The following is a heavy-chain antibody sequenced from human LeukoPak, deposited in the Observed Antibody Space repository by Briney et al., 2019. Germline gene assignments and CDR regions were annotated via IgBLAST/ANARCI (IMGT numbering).Heavy chain of an antibody. Sequence: PGGSLRLSCAASGFTFSDYYMSWIRQAPGKGLEWVSYISSSSSYTNYADSVKGRFTISRDNAKNSLYLQMNSLRAEDTAVYYCARDTRGFDGDYVNDYWGQGTLVTVSS. CDR2: ISSSSSYT. V-gene: IGHV3-11*06. CDR1: GFTFSDYY. D-gene: IGHD4-17*01. CDR3: ARDTRGFDGDYVNDY. J-gene: IGHJ4*02.